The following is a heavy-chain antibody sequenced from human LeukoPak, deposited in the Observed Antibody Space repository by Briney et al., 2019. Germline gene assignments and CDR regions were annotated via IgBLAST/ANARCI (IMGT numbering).Heavy chain of an antibody. D-gene: IGHD6-13*01. V-gene: IGHV1-8*01. CDR3: ARGAAAGTVFDY. CDR2: MNPNSGNT. J-gene: IGHJ4*02. Sequence: ASVKVSCKASGYTFTSYDINWVRQATGQGLEWMGWMNPNSGNTGYAQKFQGRVTMTRNTSISTAYMELSSLRSEDTAVYYCARGAAAGTVFDYWGQGTLVTVSS. CDR1: GYTFTSYD.